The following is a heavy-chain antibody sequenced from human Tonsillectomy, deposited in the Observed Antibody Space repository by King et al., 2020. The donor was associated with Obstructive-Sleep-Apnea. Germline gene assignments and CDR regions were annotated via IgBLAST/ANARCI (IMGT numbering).Heavy chain of an antibody. Sequence: VQLVESGGGLVQPGGSLRLSCAASGFTFSSYAMSWVRQAPGKGLEWVSAISGSVDSTYYADSVKGRFTISRDISKNTLYLQMNSLRAEATAVYYCAKDSGERYFDWLLEGKGFDYWGQGTLVTVSS. V-gene: IGHV3-23*04. CDR2: ISGSVDST. J-gene: IGHJ4*02. CDR1: GFTFSSYA. CDR3: AKDSGERYFDWLLEGKGFDY. D-gene: IGHD3-9*01.